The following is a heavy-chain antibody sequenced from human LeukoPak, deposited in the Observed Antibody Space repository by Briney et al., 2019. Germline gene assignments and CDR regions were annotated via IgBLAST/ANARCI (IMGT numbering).Heavy chain of an antibody. V-gene: IGHV3-21*01. D-gene: IGHD4-17*01. CDR3: AREGGGTTASPWYYYYYMDV. Sequence: PGGSLRLSCAASGFTFSSYSMNWVRQAPGKGLKWVSSISSSSSYIYYADSVKGRFTISRDNAKNSLYLQMNSLRAEDTAVYYCAREGGGTTASPWYYYYYMDVWGKGTTVTVSS. J-gene: IGHJ6*03. CDR2: ISSSSSYI. CDR1: GFTFSSYS.